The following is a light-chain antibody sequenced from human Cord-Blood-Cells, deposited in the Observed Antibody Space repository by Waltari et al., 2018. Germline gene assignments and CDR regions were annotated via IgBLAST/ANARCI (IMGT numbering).Light chain of an antibody. CDR1: NIGSKS. Sequence: SYVLTQPPSVSVAPGKTARITCGGNNIGSKSVHWYQQKPGQAPVLVIYYDSDRPSASPERFSGSNSGNTATLTISRVEAGDEAAYSCQVWDSSSDHWVFGGGTKLTVL. J-gene: IGLJ3*02. CDR3: QVWDSSSDHWV. CDR2: YDS. V-gene: IGLV3-21*04.